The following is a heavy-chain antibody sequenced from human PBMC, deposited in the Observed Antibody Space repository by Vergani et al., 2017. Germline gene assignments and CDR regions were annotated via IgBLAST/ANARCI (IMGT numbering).Heavy chain of an antibody. CDR2: ISSSSSYI. D-gene: IGHD3-22*01. CDR1: GFTFSSYS. CDR3: ARDSGDYDSSGYYYAPLDAFDI. V-gene: IGHV3-21*01. J-gene: IGHJ3*02. Sequence: EVQLLESGGGLVQPGGSLRLSCAASGFTFSSYSMNWVRQAPGKGLEWVSSISSSSSYIYYADSVKGRFTISRDNAKNSLYLQMNSLRAEDTAVYYCARDSGDYDSSGYYYAPLDAFDIWGQGTMVTVSS.